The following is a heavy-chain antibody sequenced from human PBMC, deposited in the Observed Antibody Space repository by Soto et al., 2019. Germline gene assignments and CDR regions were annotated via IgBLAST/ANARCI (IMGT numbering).Heavy chain of an antibody. V-gene: IGHV3-7*01. CDR2: IKYDGSEE. CDR3: VTDLNWQGH. Sequence: GGSLRLSCVVSGFSFSSVWMTWVRQAPGKGLEFVANIKYDGSEEYYVDSVKGRFTISRDNAKNSLYLQMNSLRDEDSAVYYGVTDLNWQGHWGQGTLVTVSS. J-gene: IGHJ4*02. CDR1: GFSFSSVW.